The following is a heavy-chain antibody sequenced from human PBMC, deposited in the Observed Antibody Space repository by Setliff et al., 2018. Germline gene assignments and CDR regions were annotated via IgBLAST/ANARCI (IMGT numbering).Heavy chain of an antibody. Sequence: PSETLSLTCTVSGGSINNYHWNWIRQPPGKGLEWIGYVGYNGNTHYKPSLNSRVTMSVDTSKNQFSLKLTSVSAADTAVYYCARWGENSGRPDWRAFDIWGQGTMVTV. D-gene: IGHD1-26*01. CDR2: VGYNGNT. CDR1: GGSINNYH. V-gene: IGHV4-59*01. J-gene: IGHJ3*02. CDR3: ARWGENSGRPDWRAFDI.